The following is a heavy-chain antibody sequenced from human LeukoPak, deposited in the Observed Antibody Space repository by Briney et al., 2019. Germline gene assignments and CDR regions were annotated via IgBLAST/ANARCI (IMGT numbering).Heavy chain of an antibody. Sequence: GRSLRLSCAASGFTFSSYGMHWVRQAPGKGLEWVAVIWYDGSNKYYADSVKGRFTISRDNSKNTLYLQMNSLRAEDTAVYYCARTGGTVGATNFDYWGQGTLVTVSS. V-gene: IGHV3-33*01. CDR2: IWYDGSNK. D-gene: IGHD1-26*01. J-gene: IGHJ4*02. CDR1: GFTFSSYG. CDR3: ARTGGTVGATNFDY.